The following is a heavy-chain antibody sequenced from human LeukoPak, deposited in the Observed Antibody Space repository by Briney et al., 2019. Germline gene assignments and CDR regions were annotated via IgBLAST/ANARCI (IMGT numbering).Heavy chain of an antibody. D-gene: IGHD5-24*01. J-gene: IGHJ4*02. CDR3: AKSHWDGYEDY. CDR2: ISYDGSNK. CDR1: GFTFSSYG. Sequence: GGSLRLSCAASGFTFSSYGMHWVRQAPGKGLEWVAVISYDGSNKYYADSVKGRFTISRDNSKNTLYLQMNSLRAEDTAVYYCAKSHWDGYEDYWGQGTLVTVSS. V-gene: IGHV3-30*18.